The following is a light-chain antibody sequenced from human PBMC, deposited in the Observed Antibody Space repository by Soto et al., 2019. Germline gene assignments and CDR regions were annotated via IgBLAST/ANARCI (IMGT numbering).Light chain of an antibody. V-gene: IGKV3-15*01. CDR3: QQRRTWPLT. CDR1: QTVGSN. Sequence: IVMTQSPATLSVSPGEGATLSCKASQTVGSNLAWYQQRPGQAPRLLIYDASTRATGISARFSGSGYGTEFTLTISSLQSEDFAVYFCQQRRTWPLTFGGGTQVEIK. CDR2: DAS. J-gene: IGKJ4*01.